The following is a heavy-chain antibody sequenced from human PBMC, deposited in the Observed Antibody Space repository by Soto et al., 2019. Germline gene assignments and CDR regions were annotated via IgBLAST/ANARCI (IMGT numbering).Heavy chain of an antibody. V-gene: IGHV1-18*01. CDR1: GYTFSNYG. CDR3: SRFIMVGGWFDPNYYHGMDV. CDR2: ISGYNGNT. D-gene: IGHD6-19*01. J-gene: IGHJ6*02. Sequence: QVQLVQSGAEVKKPGASVTVSCKTSGYTFSNYGINWVRQAPGQGLGWMGWISGYNGNTNYAQTAQGRVIMTTDRSTGTVNMELRSLKSDDTAIYYCSRFIMVGGWFDPNYYHGMDVWGQGTTVTVSS.